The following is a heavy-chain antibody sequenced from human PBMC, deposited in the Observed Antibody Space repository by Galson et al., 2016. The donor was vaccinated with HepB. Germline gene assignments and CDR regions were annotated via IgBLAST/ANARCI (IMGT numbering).Heavy chain of an antibody. Sequence: SVKVSCKASGFTFTDYYIHWVRQAPGQGLDWMGWINPNSGGTKYAQRFHGRVTMTGDTSLTTVYMEATSLRSDDTAVYYCATARRLRAAISHFDSWGQGTLVTVSS. CDR1: GFTFTDYY. D-gene: IGHD5/OR15-5a*01. V-gene: IGHV1-2*02. CDR2: INPNSGGT. CDR3: ATARRLRAAISHFDS. J-gene: IGHJ4*02.